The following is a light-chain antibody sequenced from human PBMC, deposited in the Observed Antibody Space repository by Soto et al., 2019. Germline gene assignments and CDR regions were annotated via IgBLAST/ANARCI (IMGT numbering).Light chain of an antibody. CDR1: QDINNY. Sequence: DIQMTQSPSSLSASVGDRVTITCQASQDINNYLNWYQQKPGKAPKLLIYDASNLETGVPSRFNGSGSGTHFTFTISSLQPADFATYCSQQYDNLILTFGGGTKVEIK. J-gene: IGKJ4*01. V-gene: IGKV1-33*01. CDR3: QQYDNLILT. CDR2: DAS.